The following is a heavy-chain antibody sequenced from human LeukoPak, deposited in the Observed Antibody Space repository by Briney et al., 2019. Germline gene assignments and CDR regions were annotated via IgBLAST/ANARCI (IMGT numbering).Heavy chain of an antibody. CDR1: GFTFSSYA. D-gene: IGHD1-26*01. CDR2: ITGSGDTT. CDR3: ARDRVGATGDYFDY. Sequence: GGSLRLSCTASGFTFSSYAMSWVRQAPGRGLEWVSSITGSGDTTYYADSVKGRFTISRDNSKNTLYLQMNSLRAEDTAVYYCARDRVGATGDYFDYWGQGTLVTVSS. J-gene: IGHJ4*02. V-gene: IGHV3-23*01.